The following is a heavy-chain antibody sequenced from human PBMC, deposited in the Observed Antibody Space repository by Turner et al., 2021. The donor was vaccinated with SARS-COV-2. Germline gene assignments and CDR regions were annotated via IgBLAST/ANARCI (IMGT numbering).Heavy chain of an antibody. D-gene: IGHD3-10*01. Sequence: QVQLVQSAAEVKKPGASVKLSGTASGSAFASYGPSWVGQAPGQGLEWMGWISAYNGNTNYAQKLQGRVTMSTDTSTSTAYMELRSLRSDDTAVYYCARAYGSGSYGHYYGMDVWGQGTTVTVSS. CDR3: ARAYGSGSYGHYYGMDV. CDR2: ISAYNGNT. CDR1: GSAFASYG. V-gene: IGHV1-18*01. J-gene: IGHJ6*02.